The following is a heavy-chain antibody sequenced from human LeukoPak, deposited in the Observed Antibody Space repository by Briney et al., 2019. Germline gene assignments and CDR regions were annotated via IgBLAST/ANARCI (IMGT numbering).Heavy chain of an antibody. CDR3: ARRQYSGYDFDF. Sequence: GESLKISCRGSGYSFTTYWIGWVRQMPGKGLEWMGIIYPRDSDTRYSPSFQGQVTVSADKSISTAYLQWNTLEASDTAMYYCARRQYSGYDFDFWGQGTMITLSS. CDR2: IYPRDSDT. V-gene: IGHV5-51*01. D-gene: IGHD5-12*01. J-gene: IGHJ4*02. CDR1: GYSFTTYW.